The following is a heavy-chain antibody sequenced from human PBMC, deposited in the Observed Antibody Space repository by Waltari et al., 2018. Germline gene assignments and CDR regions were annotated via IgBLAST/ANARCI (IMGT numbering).Heavy chain of an antibody. J-gene: IGHJ4*02. V-gene: IGHV3-23*01. CDR3: AKDCWWLTN. D-gene: IGHD2-8*02. Sequence: EVQLLESGGGLVQPGGSLRLSCAASGFTFSSRAMSWVRQAPGEGVGRGSSIGDRGAATYYAESVKGRFTISRDNSQNTLYLQMNTLRAEDTAVYYCAKDCWWLTNWGQGTLVTVSS. CDR1: GFTFSSRA. CDR2: IGDRGAAT.